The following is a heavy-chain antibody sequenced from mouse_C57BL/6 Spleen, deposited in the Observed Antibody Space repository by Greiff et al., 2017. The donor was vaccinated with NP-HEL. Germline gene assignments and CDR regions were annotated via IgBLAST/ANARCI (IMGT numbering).Heavy chain of an antibody. D-gene: IGHD2-3*01. Sequence: VQGVESGAELVRPGTSVKVSCKASGYAFTNYLIEWVKQRPGQGLEWIGVINPGSGGTNYNEKFKGKATLTADKSSSTDYMQLSSLTSEDSAVYCCARLGGLLRDFDYWGQGTTHTVCS. CDR1: GYAFTNYL. CDR2: INPGSGGT. V-gene: IGHV1-54*01. J-gene: IGHJ2*01. CDR3: ARLGGLLRDFDY.